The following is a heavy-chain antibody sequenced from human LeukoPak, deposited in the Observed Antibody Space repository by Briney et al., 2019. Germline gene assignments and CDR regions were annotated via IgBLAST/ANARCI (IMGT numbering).Heavy chain of an antibody. D-gene: IGHD3-22*01. Sequence: ASVKVSCKASGGTFSSYAVSWVRQAPGQGLEWMGGIIPIFGRANYAQKFQGRVTITTDESTSTAYMELSSLRSEDTAVYYCARSYYDSSGFSPWGQGTLVTVSS. CDR2: IIPIFGRA. CDR1: GGTFSSYA. CDR3: ARSYYDSSGFSP. J-gene: IGHJ5*02. V-gene: IGHV1-69*05.